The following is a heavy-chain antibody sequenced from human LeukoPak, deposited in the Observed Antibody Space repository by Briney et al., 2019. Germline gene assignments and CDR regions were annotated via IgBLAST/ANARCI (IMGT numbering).Heavy chain of an antibody. J-gene: IGHJ6*03. CDR1: GYTFTSYD. D-gene: IGHD3-3*01. CDR2: INPNSGST. V-gene: IGHV1-8*02. Sequence: ASVKVSCKASGYTFTSYDINWVRQAPGQGLEWMGWINPNSGSTSYAQKFQGRVTMTRDMSTSTVYMELSSLRSEDTAVYYCARDRRIFGVVAPFGYYYMDVWGKGTTVTVSS. CDR3: ARDRRIFGVVAPFGYYYMDV.